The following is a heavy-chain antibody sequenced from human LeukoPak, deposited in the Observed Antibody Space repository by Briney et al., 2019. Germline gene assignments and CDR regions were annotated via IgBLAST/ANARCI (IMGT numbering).Heavy chain of an antibody. V-gene: IGHV1-46*01. D-gene: IGHD5-18*01. J-gene: IGHJ6*03. CDR1: GYTFTSYY. Sequence: ASVKVSCKASGYTFTSYYMHWVRQAPGQGLEWMGIINPSGGSTSYAQKFQGRVTMTRDTSTSTVYMELSSLRSEDTAVYYCARGRIQLWYGHYYYYMDVWGKGTTVTVSS. CDR3: ARGRIQLWYGHYYYYMDV. CDR2: INPSGGST.